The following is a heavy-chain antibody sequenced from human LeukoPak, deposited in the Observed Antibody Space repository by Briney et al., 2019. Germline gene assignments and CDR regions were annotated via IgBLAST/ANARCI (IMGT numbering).Heavy chain of an antibody. D-gene: IGHD3-10*01. CDR2: IRSKAYGGTT. J-gene: IGHJ4*02. Sequence: PGGSLRLSCTASGFTFGDYAVSWVRQAPGKGLERVGFIRSKAYGGTTENAASVKGRFTISRDDSNSIAYLQMNSLKTEDTAVYYCTRDPLHHYGSGSYYHFDYWGQGTLVTVSS. CDR1: GFTFGDYA. CDR3: TRDPLHHYGSGSYYHFDY. V-gene: IGHV3-49*04.